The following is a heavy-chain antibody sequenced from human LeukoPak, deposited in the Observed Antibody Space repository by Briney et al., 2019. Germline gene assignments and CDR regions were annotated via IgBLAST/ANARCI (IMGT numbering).Heavy chain of an antibody. CDR3: ARGDITMVRGTTHAFDI. J-gene: IGHJ3*02. CDR1: GFTFSSYA. CDR2: SYNSGST. D-gene: IGHD3-10*01. V-gene: IGHV4-38-2*01. Sequence: PEGSLRLSCAASGFTFSSYAMSWVRQAPGKGLEWIGSSYNSGSTWYNPSLKSRVTISVDTSKNQFSLKLSSVTAADTAVYYCARGDITMVRGTTHAFDIWGQGTMVTVSS.